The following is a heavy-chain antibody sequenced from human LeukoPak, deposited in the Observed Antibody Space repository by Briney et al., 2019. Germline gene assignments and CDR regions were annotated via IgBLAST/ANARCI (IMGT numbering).Heavy chain of an antibody. D-gene: IGHD3-9*01. J-gene: IGHJ6*02. CDR1: GFTVSSNY. CDR2: IYSGGST. V-gene: IGHV3-53*04. Sequence: PGGSLRLSCAASGFTVSSNYMSWVRQAPGKGLEWVSVIYSGGSTYYADSVKGRFTISRHNSKNTLYLQMNSLRAEDTAVYYCARGGHGILTGPTYTEYYYYGMDVWGQGTTVTVSS. CDR3: ARGGHGILTGPTYTEYYYYGMDV.